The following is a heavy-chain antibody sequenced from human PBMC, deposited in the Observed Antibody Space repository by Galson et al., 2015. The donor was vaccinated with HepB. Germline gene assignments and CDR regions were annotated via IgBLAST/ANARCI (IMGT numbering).Heavy chain of an antibody. J-gene: IGHJ4*02. D-gene: IGHD2-21*02. CDR2: VGGTTGIT. V-gene: IGHV3-23*01. Sequence: SLRLSCAASGFTFSNYPMSWVRQAPGKGLEWVSSVGGTTGITNYADSMKGRFTISRDNSKNTLDLQMNSLRVEDTAIYYCAKGPDGRILVTDVSYWGQGTLVTVSS. CDR1: GFTFSNYP. CDR3: AKGPDGRILVTDVSY.